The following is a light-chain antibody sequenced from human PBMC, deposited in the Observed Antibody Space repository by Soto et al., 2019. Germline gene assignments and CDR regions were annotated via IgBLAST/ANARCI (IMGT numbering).Light chain of an antibody. CDR1: QGIRDA. Sequence: DIQMTQSPSSLSASVGDRVTITCRASQGIRDALGWYQQKPGKAPKRLIYAASSLQSGVPSRFSGSGSGTEFTLTISSLQPEDFATYYCLQHNSYPHTFGQGTNVEIK. CDR3: LQHNSYPHT. J-gene: IGKJ1*01. CDR2: AAS. V-gene: IGKV1-17*01.